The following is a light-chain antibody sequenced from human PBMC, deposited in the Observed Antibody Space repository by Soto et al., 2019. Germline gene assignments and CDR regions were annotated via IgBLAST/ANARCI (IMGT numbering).Light chain of an antibody. V-gene: IGLV1-40*01. J-gene: IGLJ2*01. CDR3: QSYDSGLSAVV. Sequence: QSVLTQPPSVSGAPGQRVTISCTGSSSNIGAGYDVHWYQQLPGTAPKFLIYANSNRPSGVPDRFSGSKSGTSASLAITGLQAEDEADYYCQSYDSGLSAVVFGGGTKLTVL. CDR1: SSNIGAGYD. CDR2: ANS.